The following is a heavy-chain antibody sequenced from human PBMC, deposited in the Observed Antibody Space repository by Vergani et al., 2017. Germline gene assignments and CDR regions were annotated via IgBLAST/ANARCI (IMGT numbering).Heavy chain of an antibody. V-gene: IGHV1-2*02. CDR3: ARDHGYKIDPYYFDY. D-gene: IGHD5-24*01. Sequence: QVQLVQSGAEVKKPGASVKVSCKASGYTFTGYYMHWVRQAPGQGLEWMGWINPNSGGTNYAQKFQGRVTMTRDTSISTAYMELSRLRSDDTAVYYCARDHGYKIDPYYFDYWGQGTLVTVSS. J-gene: IGHJ4*02. CDR2: INPNSGGT. CDR1: GYTFTGYY.